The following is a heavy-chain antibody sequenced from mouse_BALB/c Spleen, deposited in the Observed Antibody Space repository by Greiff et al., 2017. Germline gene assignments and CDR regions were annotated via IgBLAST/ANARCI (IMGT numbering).Heavy chain of an antibody. CDR3: ARSFEPYAMDY. CDR1: GFTFSSFG. V-gene: IGHV5-17*02. CDR2: ISSGSSTI. Sequence: EVKVVESGGGLVQPGGSRKLSCAASGFTFSSFGMHWVRQAPEKGLEWVAYISSGSSTIYYADTVKGRFTISRDNPKNTLFLQMTSLRSEDTAMYYCARSFEPYAMDYWGQGTSVTVSS. J-gene: IGHJ4*01.